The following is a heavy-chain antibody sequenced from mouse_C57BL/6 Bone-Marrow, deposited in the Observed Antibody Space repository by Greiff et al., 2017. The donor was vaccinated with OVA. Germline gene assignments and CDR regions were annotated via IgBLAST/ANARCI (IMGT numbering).Heavy chain of an antibody. CDR2: IYPGNSDT. CDR3: TRKYYYGSSYHSWFAY. Sequence: EVQLQQSGTVLARPGASVKMSCKTSGYTFTSYWMHWVKQRPGQGLEWIGAIYPGNSDTSYNQKFKGKAKLTAVTSASTAYMELSSLTNEDSAVYYCTRKYYYGSSYHSWFAYWGQGTLVTVSA. D-gene: IGHD1-1*01. J-gene: IGHJ3*01. CDR1: GYTFTSYW. V-gene: IGHV1-5*01.